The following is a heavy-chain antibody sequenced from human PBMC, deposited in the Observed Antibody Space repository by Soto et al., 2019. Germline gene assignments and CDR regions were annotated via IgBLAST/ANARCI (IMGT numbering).Heavy chain of an antibody. D-gene: IGHD3-16*01. V-gene: IGHV3-64*01. J-gene: IGHJ6*02. Sequence: GGSLRLSCAASGFTFSSYAMHWVRQAPGKGLEYVSDITSNGGNTDYASSVKGRFTISRDNSKNTLYLQMGSLRAEDMAVYYCARRVPFGYGMDVWGQGTTVTVSS. CDR1: GFTFSSYA. CDR2: ITSNGGNT. CDR3: ARRVPFGYGMDV.